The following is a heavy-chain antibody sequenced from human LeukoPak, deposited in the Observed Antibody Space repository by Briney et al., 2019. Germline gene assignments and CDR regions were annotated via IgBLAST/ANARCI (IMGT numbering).Heavy chain of an antibody. CDR2: IYHSGST. CDR3: ARGQQQLATFDY. CDR1: GGSISSGGYY. D-gene: IGHD6-13*01. J-gene: IGHJ4*02. V-gene: IGHV4-30-2*01. Sequence: PSQTLSLTCTVSGGSISSGGYYWSWIRQPPGKGLEWIGYIYHSGSTYYNPSLKSRVTISVDRSKNQFSLKLSSVTAADTAVYYCARGQQQLATFDYWGQGTLVTVSS.